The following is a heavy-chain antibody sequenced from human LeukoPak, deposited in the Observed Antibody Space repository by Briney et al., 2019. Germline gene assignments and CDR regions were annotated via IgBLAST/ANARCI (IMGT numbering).Heavy chain of an antibody. CDR3: ARVSVTTVTTSAIYFDY. D-gene: IGHD4-17*01. CDR2: INHSGST. J-gene: IGHJ4*02. V-gene: IGHV4-34*01. CDR1: GGSFSGYY. Sequence: SETPSLTCAVYGGSFSGYYWSWIRQPPGKGLEWIGEINHSGSTNYNPSLKSRVTISVDTSKNQFSLKLSSVTAADTAVYYCARVSVTTVTTSAIYFDYWGQGTLVTVSS.